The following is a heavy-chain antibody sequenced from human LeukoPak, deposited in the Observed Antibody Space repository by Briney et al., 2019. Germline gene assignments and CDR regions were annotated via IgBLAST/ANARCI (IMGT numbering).Heavy chain of an antibody. Sequence: SETLSLTCIVSGVSISHYYWTWIRQPAGGGLEWIGRIDTSGSTNYNPSLKSRVTMSSDTSNNQFSLNLMSVDAADTAVYYCARGQWQIDYWGQGILVTVSP. V-gene: IGHV4-4*07. CDR3: ARGQWQIDY. CDR1: GVSISHYY. D-gene: IGHD6-19*01. J-gene: IGHJ4*02. CDR2: IDTSGST.